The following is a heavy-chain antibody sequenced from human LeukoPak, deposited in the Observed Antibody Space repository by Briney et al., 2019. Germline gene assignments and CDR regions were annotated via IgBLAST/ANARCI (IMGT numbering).Heavy chain of an antibody. CDR2: IYYSGST. J-gene: IGHJ4*02. Sequence: SETLSLTCTVSGGSISSSSYYWGWIRQPPGKGLEWIGSIYYSGSTYYNPSLKSRVTISVDTSKNQFSLKLSSVTAADTAVYYCARCNVGSCYPGFDYWGQGTLVTVSS. D-gene: IGHD2-15*01. CDR3: ARCNVGSCYPGFDY. V-gene: IGHV4-39*07. CDR1: GGSISSSSYY.